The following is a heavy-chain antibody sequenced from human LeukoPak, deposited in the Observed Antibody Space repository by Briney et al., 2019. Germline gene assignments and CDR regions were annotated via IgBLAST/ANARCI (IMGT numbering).Heavy chain of an antibody. D-gene: IGHD3-10*01. CDR1: RFTFSSFA. Sequence: PGGSLRLSCAASRFTFSSFAMSWVRQAPGKGLEWVSGISGSGTSTYYAESVSGRFTISRDSSKNTLYLQMNSLRAEDTAVYHCAKDRASGSHYYFDFWGQGTLVTVSS. J-gene: IGHJ4*02. CDR2: ISGSGTST. V-gene: IGHV3-23*01. CDR3: AKDRASGSHYYFDF.